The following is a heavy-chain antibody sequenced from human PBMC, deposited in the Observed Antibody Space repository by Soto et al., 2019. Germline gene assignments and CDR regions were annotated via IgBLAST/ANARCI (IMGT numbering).Heavy chain of an antibody. D-gene: IGHD2-8*02. V-gene: IGHV4-61*01. CDR2: FYFTGTT. CDR3: ARISYWVKDY. J-gene: IGHJ4*02. CDR1: GASLSSGSYY. Sequence: QVQLQESGPGLVKPSETLSLTCTVSGASLSSGSYYWSWIRQPPGKGLEWIGYFYFTGTTKYNPSLDSRVTISADTSKNQFSLNLTSVTAADTAVYYCARISYWVKDYWGQGALVTVSS.